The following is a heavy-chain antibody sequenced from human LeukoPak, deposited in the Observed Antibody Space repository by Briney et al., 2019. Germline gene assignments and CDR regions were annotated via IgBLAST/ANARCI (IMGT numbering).Heavy chain of an antibody. Sequence: SETLSLTCSVSGDSVSRSDSYWAWIRQPPGKGLEWIGTIYHSGRTYYSPSLKSRVTMSVGPSNNQFSLNLRSVTAADTALYYCARRRYYDGSGYLEWGQGTLLSVSS. CDR1: GDSVSRSDSY. CDR3: ARRRYYDGSGYLE. V-gene: IGHV4-39*01. D-gene: IGHD3-22*01. CDR2: IYHSGRT. J-gene: IGHJ1*01.